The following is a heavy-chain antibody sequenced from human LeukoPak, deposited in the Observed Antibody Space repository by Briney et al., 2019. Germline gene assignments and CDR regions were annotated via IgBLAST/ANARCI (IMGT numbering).Heavy chain of an antibody. CDR1: GYSISSGYY. J-gene: IGHJ4*02. Sequence: SETLSLTCAVSGYSISSGYYWGWVRQPPGKGLEWIANIYHSGNTYYSPSLNNRVTISVDTSMNHFSLKLTSVTAADTAVYYCTTLIAAPGSGAPFDYWGQGILVTVSS. CDR2: IYHSGNT. D-gene: IGHD6-13*01. CDR3: TTLIAAPGSGAPFDY. V-gene: IGHV4-38-2*01.